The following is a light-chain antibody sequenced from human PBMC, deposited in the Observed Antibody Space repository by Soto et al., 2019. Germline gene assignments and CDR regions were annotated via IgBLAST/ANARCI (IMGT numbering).Light chain of an antibody. CDR2: DAS. V-gene: IGKV3-20*01. Sequence: EIVLTQSPGTLSLSPGERATLSCRASQSVSSSYIVWHQQKPGQAPRLLIYDASSMATGIPDRFSGSGSGTDFTLTISRLEPEDFAVYYCQQYGSSPLTFGGGTKVEIK. CDR3: QQYGSSPLT. CDR1: QSVSSSY. J-gene: IGKJ4*01.